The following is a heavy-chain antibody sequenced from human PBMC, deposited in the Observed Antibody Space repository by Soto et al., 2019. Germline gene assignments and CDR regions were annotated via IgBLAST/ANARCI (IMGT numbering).Heavy chain of an antibody. V-gene: IGHV4-4*07. Sequence: SETLSLTCTVSGGSINSYYWSWIRQPAGKGLEWIGRIYTSGSTNYNPSLKSRVTMSVDTSKNRFSLKLSSVTAADTAVYYCARGVGTIFGVVIYYYYGMDVWGQGTTVTVSS. CDR3: ARGVGTIFGVVIYYYYGMDV. CDR1: GGSINSYY. CDR2: IYTSGST. D-gene: IGHD3-3*01. J-gene: IGHJ6*02.